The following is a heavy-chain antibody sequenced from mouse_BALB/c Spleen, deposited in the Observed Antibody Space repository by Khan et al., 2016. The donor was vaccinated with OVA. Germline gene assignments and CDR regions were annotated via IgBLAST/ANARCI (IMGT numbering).Heavy chain of an antibody. Sequence: QVQLKQSGAELVKAGASVKMSCKASGYTFTSYWMHWVKQRLGQGLEWFAETNPTNGRTYYNEKFKSKATLTVDKSSSTACMLLSGPTFEDSAVYYCARIKKIVATYVDYWGQGTTLTVSS. J-gene: IGHJ2*01. D-gene: IGHD1-1*01. CDR3: ARIKKIVATYVDY. CDR2: TNPTNGRT. CDR1: GYTFTSYW. V-gene: IGHV1S81*02.